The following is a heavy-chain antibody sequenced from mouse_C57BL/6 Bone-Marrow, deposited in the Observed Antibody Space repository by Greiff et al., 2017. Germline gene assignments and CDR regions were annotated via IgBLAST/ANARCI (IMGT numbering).Heavy chain of an antibody. J-gene: IGHJ3*01. Sequence: LEESGPELVKPGASVKISCKASGYSFTSYYIHWVKQRPGQGLEWIGWIYPGSGNTKYDEKFKGKATLTADTSSSTAYMQLSSLTSEDSAVYYCASYYSFAYWGQGTLVTVSA. V-gene: IGHV1-66*01. D-gene: IGHD2-12*01. CDR1: GYSFTSYY. CDR2: IYPGSGNT. CDR3: ASYYSFAY.